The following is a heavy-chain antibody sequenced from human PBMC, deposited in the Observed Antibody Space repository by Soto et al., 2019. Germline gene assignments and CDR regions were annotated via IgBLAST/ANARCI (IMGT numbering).Heavy chain of an antibody. D-gene: IGHD2-2*01. CDR2: ISSGGGTI. J-gene: IGHJ5*02. CDR1: GFTFSDYY. CDR3: ARDFGSAHEYLQLWFGP. Sequence: GGSLRLSCAASGFTFSDYYMSWIRQAPGKGLEWVSYISSGGGTIYYADSVKGRFTISRDNAKNSLYLQMDSLRAEDTAVYYCARDFGSAHEYLQLWFGPWGQGTLVTVSS. V-gene: IGHV3-11*01.